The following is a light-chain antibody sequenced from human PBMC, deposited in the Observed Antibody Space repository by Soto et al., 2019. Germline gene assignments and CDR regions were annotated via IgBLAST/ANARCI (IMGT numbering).Light chain of an antibody. CDR2: LNSDGSH. CDR1: SGHSSYA. J-gene: IGLJ3*02. CDR3: QTWGTGIQV. Sequence: QPVLTQSPSASASLGASVKLTCTLSSGHSSYAIAWHQQQPEKGPRYLMKLNSDGSHSKGDGIPDRFSGSSSGAERYLTISSLQSEDEADYYCQTWGTGIQVFGGGNKLTFL. V-gene: IGLV4-69*01.